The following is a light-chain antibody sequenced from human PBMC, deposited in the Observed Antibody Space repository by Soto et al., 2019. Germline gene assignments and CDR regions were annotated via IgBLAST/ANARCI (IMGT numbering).Light chain of an antibody. V-gene: IGKV3-20*01. CDR1: QTVSTNY. J-gene: IGKJ2*01. CDR3: QQYGISPRT. CDR2: GAS. Sequence: EIVLAQSPGTLSLSPGERATLSCRASQTVSTNYLAWYQQKPGQAPRLLIYGASSRATGIPDRFSGSGSGTDFILTISRLEPEDYAVYYCQQYGISPRTFGQGTKLEIK.